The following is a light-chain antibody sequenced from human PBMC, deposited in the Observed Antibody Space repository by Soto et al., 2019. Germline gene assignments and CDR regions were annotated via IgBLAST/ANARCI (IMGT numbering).Light chain of an antibody. CDR2: RNN. CDR1: SSNIGSHS. Sequence: QSVLTQPPSASGTPGQRVTISCSGSSSNIGSHSVTWYQQLPGTAPKLLSHRNNQRPSGVPDRFSGSKSGTSASLAISGLQSEDEANYYCASWDDNLRAWVFGEGTKATVL. V-gene: IGLV1-44*01. CDR3: ASWDDNLRAWV. J-gene: IGLJ3*02.